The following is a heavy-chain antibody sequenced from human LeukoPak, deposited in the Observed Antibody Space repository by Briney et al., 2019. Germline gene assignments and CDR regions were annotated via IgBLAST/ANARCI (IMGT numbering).Heavy chain of an antibody. D-gene: IGHD3-16*01. CDR1: GFTFRNYG. J-gene: IGHJ4*02. V-gene: IGHV3-33*01. CDR2: IWTGGSKK. Sequence: PGRSLRLSCAASGFTFRNYGMHWVRQAPGKGLEWVAVIWTGGSKKFYADSVKGRFTISRDNSKNTLYLKMNSLRAEDRAVYYCARDSLGGDYWGQGTLVTVSS. CDR3: ARDSLGGDY.